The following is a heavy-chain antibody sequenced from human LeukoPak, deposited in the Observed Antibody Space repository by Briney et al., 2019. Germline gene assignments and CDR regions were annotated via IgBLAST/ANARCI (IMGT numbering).Heavy chain of an antibody. J-gene: IGHJ4*02. CDR2: LSAYNDNT. V-gene: IGHV1-18*01. CDR3: ARGGELPGDY. D-gene: IGHD1-26*01. Sequence: ASVKVSCKASGGTFTNYAISWVRQAPGQGLEWLGWLSAYNDNTHYAQKLQGRVTMTTDTSTSTAYMELRSLRSDDTAVYYCARGGELPGDYWGQGTLVTVSS. CDR1: GGTFTNYA.